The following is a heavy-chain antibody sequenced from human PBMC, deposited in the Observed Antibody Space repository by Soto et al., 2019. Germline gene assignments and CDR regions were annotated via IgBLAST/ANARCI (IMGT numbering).Heavy chain of an antibody. CDR1: GYTFMSHV. Sequence: QVPLVQSGAEVKEPGASVKVSCRASGYTFMSHVMHWVRQAPGQRLEWMGWVTGGNGDTKYSQNFQDRVTITRDTSATTAYMELSRLTSEDTAVDYCARDSGIRGPSGDLDYWGQGTLVTVS. J-gene: IGHJ4*02. CDR3: ARDSGIRGPSGDLDY. D-gene: IGHD1-20*01. CDR2: VTGGNGDT. V-gene: IGHV1-3*01.